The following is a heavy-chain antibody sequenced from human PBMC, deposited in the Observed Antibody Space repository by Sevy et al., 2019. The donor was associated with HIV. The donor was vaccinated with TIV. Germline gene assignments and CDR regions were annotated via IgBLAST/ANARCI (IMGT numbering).Heavy chain of an antibody. CDR3: ARGLYSSGAFDI. J-gene: IGHJ3*02. V-gene: IGHV3-21*01. D-gene: IGHD6-19*01. Sequence: GGSLRLSCAASGFTFSSYSMNWVRQAPGKGLEWASSISSSSSHIYYADSVKGRFTISRDNAKNSLYLQMNSLRAEDTAVYYCARGLYSSGAFDIWGQGTMVTVSS. CDR2: ISSSSSHI. CDR1: GFTFSSYS.